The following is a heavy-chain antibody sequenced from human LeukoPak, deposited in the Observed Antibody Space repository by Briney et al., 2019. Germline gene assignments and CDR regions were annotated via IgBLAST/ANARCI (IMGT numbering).Heavy chain of an antibody. D-gene: IGHD2-21*02. J-gene: IGHJ4*02. CDR2: INTNTGNP. Sequence: ASVKVSCKASGYTFTSYAMNWVRQAPGQGLEWVGWINTNTGNPTYAQGFTGRFVFSLDTSVSTAYLQISSLKAEDTAVYYCATAQPYCGGDCYWLFVYWGQGTLVTVSS. V-gene: IGHV7-4-1*02. CDR1: GYTFTSYA. CDR3: ATAQPYCGGDCYWLFVY.